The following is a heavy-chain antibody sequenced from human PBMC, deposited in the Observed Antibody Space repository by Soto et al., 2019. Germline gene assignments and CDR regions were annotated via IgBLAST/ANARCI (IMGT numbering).Heavy chain of an antibody. J-gene: IGHJ6*02. V-gene: IGHV4-34*01. CDR1: GGSFSGYY. D-gene: IGHD3-10*01. Sequence: PSETLSLTCAVYGGSFSGYYWSWIRQPPGKGLEWIGEINHSGSTNYNPSLKSRVTISVDTSKNQFSLKLSSVTAADTAVYYCARGYYYGSGSYGAPYYYYGMDVWGQGTTVTVSS. CDR3: ARGYYYGSGSYGAPYYYYGMDV. CDR2: INHSGST.